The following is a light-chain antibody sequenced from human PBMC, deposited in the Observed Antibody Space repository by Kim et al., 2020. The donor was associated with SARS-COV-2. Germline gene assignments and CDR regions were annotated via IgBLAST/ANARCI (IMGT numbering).Light chain of an antibody. V-gene: IGLV1-40*01. J-gene: IGLJ2*01. CDR2: GNS. Sequence: RVTIFCIWRSSNIGAGYDVYWYQHLPGTAPKLLIYGNSNRPSGVPDRFSGSKSGTSASLAITGLQAEDEADYYCQSYDSSLSAVVFGRGNQLTVL. CDR1: SSNIGAGYD. CDR3: QSYDSSLSAVV.